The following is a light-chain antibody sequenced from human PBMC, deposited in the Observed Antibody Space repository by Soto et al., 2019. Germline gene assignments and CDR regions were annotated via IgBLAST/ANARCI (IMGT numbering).Light chain of an antibody. CDR3: QSYDSAEAV. CDR2: EDN. V-gene: IGLV6-57*03. Sequence: FMLTQPHSVSESPGKTVTISCTRSSGSIASNYVQWYQQRPGSAPTTVIYEDNQRPSGVPDRFSGSIDSSSNSASLTIFGLKTEDEADYYCQSYDSAEAVFGGGTQLTVL. CDR1: SGSIASNY. J-gene: IGLJ7*01.